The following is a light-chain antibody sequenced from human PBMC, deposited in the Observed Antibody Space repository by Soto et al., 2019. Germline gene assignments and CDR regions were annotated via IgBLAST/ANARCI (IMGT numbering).Light chain of an antibody. CDR3: QSYDSSLIVSKV. Sequence: QSVLTQPPSVSGAPGQRLTISCSGSSXNLGAGYDVQWYRQFPGTAPKLLIYANSVRPSGVPDRFSGSKSGTSASLAITGLQAEDEADYYCQSYDSSLIVSKVFGTGTKVTVL. V-gene: IGLV1-40*01. CDR1: SXNLGAGYD. J-gene: IGLJ1*01. CDR2: ANS.